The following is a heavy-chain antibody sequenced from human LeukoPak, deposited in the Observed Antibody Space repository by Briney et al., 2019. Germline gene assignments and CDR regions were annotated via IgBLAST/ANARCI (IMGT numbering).Heavy chain of an antibody. J-gene: IGHJ4*02. CDR2: IYHSGST. CDR3: ARWIQLWFYFDY. V-gene: IGHV4-30-2*01. CDR1: GGSISSGGYS. D-gene: IGHD5-18*01. Sequence: NFSETLSLTCAVSGGSISSGGYSWSWIRQPPGKGLEWIGYIYHSGSTYYNPSLKSRVTISVDRSKNQFSLKLSSVTAADTAVYYCARWIQLWFYFDYWGQGTLVTVSS.